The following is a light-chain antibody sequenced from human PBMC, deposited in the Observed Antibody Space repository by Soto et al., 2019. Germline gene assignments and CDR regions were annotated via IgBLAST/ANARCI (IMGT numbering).Light chain of an antibody. CDR1: QSVSSY. J-gene: IGKJ2*01. V-gene: IGKV3-11*01. CDR2: DAS. CDR3: QQRSNWPVT. Sequence: EIVLTQSPATLSLSPGERDTLSCRASQSVSSYLAWYQQKPGQAPRLLIYDASNRATGIPARFSGSGSGTDFTLTSSLLEPEDFAVYYCQQRSNWPVTFGQGTKLEIK.